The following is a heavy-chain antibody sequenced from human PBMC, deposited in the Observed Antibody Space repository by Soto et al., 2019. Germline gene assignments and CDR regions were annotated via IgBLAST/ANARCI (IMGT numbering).Heavy chain of an antibody. D-gene: IGHD3-10*01. V-gene: IGHV4-39*01. CDR3: ASPPPLWFGEPYYGMDV. CDR2: IYYSGST. CDR1: GGSISSSSYY. J-gene: IGHJ6*02. Sequence: PSETLSLTCTVSGGSISSSSYYWGWIRQPPGKGLEWIGSIYYSGSTYYNPSLKSRVTISVDTSKNQFSLKLSSVTAADTAVYYCASPPPLWFGEPYYGMDVWGQGTTVTVSS.